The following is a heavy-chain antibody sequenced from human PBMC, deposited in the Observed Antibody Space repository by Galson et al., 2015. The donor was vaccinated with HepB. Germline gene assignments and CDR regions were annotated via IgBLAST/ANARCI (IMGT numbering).Heavy chain of an antibody. CDR2: ISGSGGST. CDR1: GFTFSSYA. V-gene: IGHV3-23*01. CDR3: AKDALFYGSGSQDYYYGMDV. D-gene: IGHD3-10*01. Sequence: SLRLSCAASGFTFSSYAMSWVRQAPGKGLEWVSAISGSGGSTYYADSVKGRFIISRDNSKNTLYLQMNSLRAEDTAVYYCAKDALFYGSGSQDYYYGMDVWGQGTTVTVSS. J-gene: IGHJ6*02.